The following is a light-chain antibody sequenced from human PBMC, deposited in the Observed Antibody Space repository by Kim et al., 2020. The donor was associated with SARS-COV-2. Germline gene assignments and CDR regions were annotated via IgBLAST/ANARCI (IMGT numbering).Light chain of an antibody. Sequence: SPVKRATLSCRASQSVSTAYLVWYQQKVGQAPRLLLYATSSRATGVPDRFSGSGSETEFSLTISRLEPDDFAVYYCQQCQTTPLTFGGGTKVDIK. CDR3: QQCQTTPLT. CDR2: ATS. V-gene: IGKV3D-20*02. J-gene: IGKJ4*01. CDR1: QSVSTAY.